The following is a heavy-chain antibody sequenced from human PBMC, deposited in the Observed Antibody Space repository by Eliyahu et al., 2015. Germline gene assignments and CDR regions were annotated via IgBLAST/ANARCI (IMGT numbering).Heavy chain of an antibody. Sequence: QVQLQESGPGLVKPSETLSLTCSVSGGSISSYYWSWIRQPPGKGLEWIGYVYYSGSTNYNPPLKSRVTISVDTSKNQFSLKMSSVTVADTAVYYCARDQSLTVVPVGGYYYYNGMDVWGQGTTVTVSS. V-gene: IGHV4-59*01. J-gene: IGHJ6*02. CDR2: VYYSGST. CDR3: ARDQSLTVVPVGGYYYYNGMDV. D-gene: IGHD2-2*01. CDR1: GGSISSYY.